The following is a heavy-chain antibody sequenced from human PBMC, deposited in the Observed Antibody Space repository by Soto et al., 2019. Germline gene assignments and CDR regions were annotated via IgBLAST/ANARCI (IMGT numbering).Heavy chain of an antibody. CDR3: ARAPAREPLCDY. CDR2: ISSSSSYI. D-gene: IGHD6-6*01. J-gene: IGHJ4*02. V-gene: IGHV3-21*01. Sequence: EVQLVESGGGLVKPGGSLRLSCAASGFTFSSYSMNWVRQAPGKGLEWVSSISSSSSYIYYADSVKGRFTISRDNAKNSLYLQMNSLRAEDTAVYYCARAPAREPLCDYWGQGTLVTVSS. CDR1: GFTFSSYS.